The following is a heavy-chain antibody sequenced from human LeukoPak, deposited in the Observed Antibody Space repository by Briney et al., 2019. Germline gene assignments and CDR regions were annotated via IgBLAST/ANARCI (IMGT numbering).Heavy chain of an antibody. CDR2: IYYSGST. D-gene: IGHD3-10*01. V-gene: IGHV4-39*01. J-gene: IGHJ6*02. CDR1: GGSVSSSSSY. CDR3: ARSPSRVRGVDYYGMDV. Sequence: PSETLSLTCTVSGGSVSSSSSYWGWIRQPPGKGLEWIGSIYYSGSTYYNPSLKSRVTISVDTSKNQFSLQLNSVTPEDTAVYYCARSPSRVRGVDYYGMDVWGQGTTVTVSS.